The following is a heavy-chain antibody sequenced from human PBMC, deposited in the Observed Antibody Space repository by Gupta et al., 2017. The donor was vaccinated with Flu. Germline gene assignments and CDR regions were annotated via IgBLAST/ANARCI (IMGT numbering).Heavy chain of an antibody. Sequence: QVQLVESGGGVVQPGSSLRLSCAASGFTFSSYGMHWVRQAPGKGLEWVAVIWYDGSNKYYADSVKGRFTISRDNSKNTLYLQMNSLRAEDTAVYYCASGYCSGGSCRAPYFDYWGQGTLVTVSS. J-gene: IGHJ4*02. CDR2: IWYDGSNK. V-gene: IGHV3-33*01. CDR3: ASGYCSGGSCRAPYFDY. CDR1: GFTFSSYG. D-gene: IGHD2-15*01.